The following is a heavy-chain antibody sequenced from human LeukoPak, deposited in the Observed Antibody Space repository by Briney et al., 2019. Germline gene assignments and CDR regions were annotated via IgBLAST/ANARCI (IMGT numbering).Heavy chain of an antibody. CDR1: GYSISSGYY. J-gene: IGHJ4*02. V-gene: IGHV4-38-2*01. Sequence: SETLSLTCAVSGYSISSGYYWGWIRQPPGKGLEWIGSIYHSGSTYYNPSLKSRVIISVDTSKNQFSLKLSSVTAADTAVYYCARKGVAVASFDYWGQGTLVTVSS. CDR3: ARKGVAVASFDY. D-gene: IGHD6-19*01. CDR2: IYHSGST.